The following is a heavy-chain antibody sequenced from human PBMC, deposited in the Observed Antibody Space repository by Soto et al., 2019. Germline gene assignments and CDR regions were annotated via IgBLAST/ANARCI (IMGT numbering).Heavy chain of an antibody. CDR3: TRGDFWSGYRPHSYGMDV. Sequence: GASVKVSCKTSGYTFTSYAIHWVRQAPGQRLEWMGWINAGNGNTKYSQKFEGRVTITRAKSASTAYMEVSSLTSEDTAVYYCTRGDFWSGYRPHSYGMDVWGPGTTVTVSS. D-gene: IGHD3-3*01. V-gene: IGHV1-3*01. CDR1: GYTFTSYA. J-gene: IGHJ6*02. CDR2: INAGNGNT.